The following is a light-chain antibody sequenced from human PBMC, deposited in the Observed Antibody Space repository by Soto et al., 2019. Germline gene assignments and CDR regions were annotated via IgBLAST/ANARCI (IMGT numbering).Light chain of an antibody. Sequence: EIVLTQSPGTLSLSPGESATPSCRTSQSISSSYLAWYQQKPGQAPRLLMYGASSRATGIPDRFSGSGAGTDFTLTISRLEPEDFAVYYCQHYGTSPPFTFGPGTKVDIK. CDR3: QHYGTSPPFT. J-gene: IGKJ3*01. CDR2: GAS. CDR1: QSISSSY. V-gene: IGKV3-20*01.